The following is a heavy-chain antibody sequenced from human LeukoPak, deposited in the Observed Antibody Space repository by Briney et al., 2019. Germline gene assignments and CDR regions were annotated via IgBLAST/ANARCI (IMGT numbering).Heavy chain of an antibody. CDR1: GFTFCSYS. CDR3: ARVYSGGNYMDV. D-gene: IGHD4-11*01. V-gene: IGHV3-21*01. Sequence: GGSLRLSCAVSGFTFCSYSMNWVRQAPGKGLEWVSSISSSSSYIYYADSVKGRFTIARDNAKNSLYLQMNSLRAEDTAVYYCARVYSGGNYMDVWGKGTTVTVSS. CDR2: ISSSSSYI. J-gene: IGHJ6*03.